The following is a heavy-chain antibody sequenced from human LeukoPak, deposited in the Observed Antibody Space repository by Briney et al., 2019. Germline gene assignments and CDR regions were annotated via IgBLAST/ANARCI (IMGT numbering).Heavy chain of an antibody. CDR3: ARGRRGQDY. CDR2: INHSGST. V-gene: IGHV4-34*01. CDR1: GGSFSGYY. J-gene: IGHJ4*02. Sequence: SETLSLTCAVYGGSFSGYYWSWIRQPPGKGLEWIEEINHSGSTNYNPSLKSRVTISVDTSKNQFSLKLSSVTAADTAVYYCARGRRGQDYWGQGTLVTASS.